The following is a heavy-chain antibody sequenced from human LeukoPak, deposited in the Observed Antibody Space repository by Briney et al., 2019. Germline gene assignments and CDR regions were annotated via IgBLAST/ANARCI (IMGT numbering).Heavy chain of an antibody. J-gene: IGHJ4*02. CDR2: IYYSGST. CDR1: GGSISSSSYY. D-gene: IGHD5-18*01. V-gene: IGHV4-39*02. Sequence: SETLSLTCTVSGGSISSSSYYWGWIRQPPGKGLEWIGSIYYSGSTYYNPSLKSRVTISVDTSKNQFSLKLSSVTAADTAVYYCARDRVDTAMAKGTFDYWGQGTLVTVSS. CDR3: ARDRVDTAMAKGTFDY.